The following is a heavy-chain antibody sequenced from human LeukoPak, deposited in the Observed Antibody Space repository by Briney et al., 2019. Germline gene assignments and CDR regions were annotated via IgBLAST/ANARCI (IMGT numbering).Heavy chain of an antibody. D-gene: IGHD1-14*01. CDR3: ARGGTTSWVGSFDH. V-gene: IGHV1-18*01. CDR2: IIPYNGNT. J-gene: IGHJ4*02. Sequence: SWVRQAPGQGLEWMGWIIPYNGNTNYAQNLQGRVSMTTDTSTATAYMVLTSLTSDDTAVYYCARGGTTSWVGSFDHWGQGTLVTVSS.